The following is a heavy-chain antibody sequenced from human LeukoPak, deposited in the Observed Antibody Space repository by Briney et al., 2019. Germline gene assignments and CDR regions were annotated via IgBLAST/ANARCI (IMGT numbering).Heavy chain of an antibody. CDR2: ISSSSVYI. Sequence: GGSLRLSCAASGFTFSSYGMKWVRQAPGKGLEWVSSISSSSVYIYYADSVKGRFTISRDNAKNSLYLQMNSLRAEDTAVYYCARDYDFWSSYYMDVWGKGTTVTVSS. V-gene: IGHV3-21*01. CDR3: ARDYDFWSSYYMDV. CDR1: GFTFSSYG. J-gene: IGHJ6*03. D-gene: IGHD3-3*01.